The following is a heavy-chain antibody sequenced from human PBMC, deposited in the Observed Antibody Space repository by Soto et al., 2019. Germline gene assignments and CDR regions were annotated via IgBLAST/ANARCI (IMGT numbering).Heavy chain of an antibody. Sequence: GGSLRLSCAVSGFICSSYDMSWVRQAPGKGLEWVSTILVGGSTHYEDSVKGRFTISRDTSKNTVYLQMNSLTAGDTAVYYCAKGDCGGGRCYRGFDYWGQGTLVTVSS. CDR3: AKGDCGGGRCYRGFDY. V-gene: IGHV3-23*01. CDR1: GFICSSYD. CDR2: ILVGGST. D-gene: IGHD2-15*01. J-gene: IGHJ4*02.